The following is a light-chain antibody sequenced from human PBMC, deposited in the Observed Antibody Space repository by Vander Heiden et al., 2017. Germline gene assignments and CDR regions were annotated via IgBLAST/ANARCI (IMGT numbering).Light chain of an antibody. CDR2: EVS. CDR1: SSDVGGYNY. V-gene: IGLV2-14*01. J-gene: IGLJ1*01. CDR3: SSYTSSSTLDV. Sequence: HSALPQPASVSASPAQSITISCTGTSSDVGGYNYVSWYQQHPGKAPKLMIYEVSKRPSGVSNRFSGSKSGNTASLTISGLQAEDEADYYCSSYTSSSTLDVFGTGTKVTVL.